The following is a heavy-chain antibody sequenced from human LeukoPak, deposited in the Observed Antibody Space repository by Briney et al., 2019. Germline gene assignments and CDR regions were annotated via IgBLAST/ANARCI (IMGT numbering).Heavy chain of an antibody. CDR3: ARERGYCSGGSCPNNDY. V-gene: IGHV3-30*02. Sequence: GGSLRLSCAASGFTFSSYGMHWVRQAPGKGLEWVAFIRYDGSNKYYADSVKGRFTISRDNAKNSLYLQMNSLRAEDTAVYYCARERGYCSGGSCPNNDYWGQGTLVTVSS. CDR2: IRYDGSNK. J-gene: IGHJ4*02. CDR1: GFTFSSYG. D-gene: IGHD2-15*01.